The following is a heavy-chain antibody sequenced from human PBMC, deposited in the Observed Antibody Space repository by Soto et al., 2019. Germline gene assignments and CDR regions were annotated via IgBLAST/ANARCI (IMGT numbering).Heavy chain of an antibody. Sequence: PGGSLRLSCAASGFTFSSYGMHWVRQAPGKGLEWVSRIDGDGTRTNYADAVEGRFTISRDNAKNTLYLQVNSLRAEDTAMYYCAKGASGDHPFRWGQGTLVTVSS. CDR1: GFTFSSYG. CDR3: AKGASGDHPFR. CDR2: IDGDGTRT. D-gene: IGHD6-19*01. V-gene: IGHV3-74*01. J-gene: IGHJ4*02.